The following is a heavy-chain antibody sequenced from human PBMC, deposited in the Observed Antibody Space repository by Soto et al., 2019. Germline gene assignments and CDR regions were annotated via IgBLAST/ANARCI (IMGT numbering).Heavy chain of an antibody. CDR3: ARVYSNSPGAFDF. D-gene: IGHD6-6*01. V-gene: IGHV4-61*03. CDR1: GVSVNSDNYY. CDR2: IYNTGST. Sequence: ETLSLTCTVSGVSVNSDNYYWSWIRQPPGKGLEWIGHIYNTGSTTYNPSLKGRVTISLDTSRNRFSLSLNSVTAADTAVFYCARVYSNSPGAFDFCGRGTLRTGSS. J-gene: IGHJ4*02.